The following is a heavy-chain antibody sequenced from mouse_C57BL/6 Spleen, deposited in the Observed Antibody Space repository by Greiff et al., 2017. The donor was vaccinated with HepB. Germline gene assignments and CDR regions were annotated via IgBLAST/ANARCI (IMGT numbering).Heavy chain of an antibody. Sequence: QVQLKQPGAELVKPGASVKMSCKASGYTFTSYWITWVKQRPGQGLEWIGDIYPGSGSTNYNEKFKSKATLTVDTSSSTAYMQLSSLTSEDSAVYYCARGSTMVTRFAYWGQGTLVTVSA. D-gene: IGHD2-2*01. J-gene: IGHJ3*01. CDR2: IYPGSGST. CDR3: ARGSTMVTRFAY. V-gene: IGHV1-55*01. CDR1: GYTFTSYW.